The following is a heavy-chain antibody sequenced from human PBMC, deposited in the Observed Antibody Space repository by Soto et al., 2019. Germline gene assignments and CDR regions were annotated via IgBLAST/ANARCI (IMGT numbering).Heavy chain of an antibody. J-gene: IGHJ4*02. Sequence: ETLSLTCAVSGYSISSGYYWGWIRQPPGKGLEWVSAISGSGGSTYYADSVKGRFTISRDNSKNTLYLQMNSLRAEDTAVYYCAKDSDDYGDYGADYWGQGTLVTVSS. CDR1: GYSISSGYY. CDR2: ISGSGGST. CDR3: AKDSDDYGDYGADY. V-gene: IGHV3-23*01. D-gene: IGHD4-17*01.